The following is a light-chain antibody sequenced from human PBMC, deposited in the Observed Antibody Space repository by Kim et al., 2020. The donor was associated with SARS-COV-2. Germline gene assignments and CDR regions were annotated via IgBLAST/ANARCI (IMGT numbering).Light chain of an antibody. Sequence: GSPGERATLSCRASQSVSSNLAWYQQKPGQAPRLLIYGTSTRATGIPVRFSGSGSGTEFTLTISSLQSEDFALYYCHQYSDWPPYSFGQGTKLEI. V-gene: IGKV3-15*01. CDR1: QSVSSN. CDR2: GTS. CDR3: HQYSDWPPYS. J-gene: IGKJ2*03.